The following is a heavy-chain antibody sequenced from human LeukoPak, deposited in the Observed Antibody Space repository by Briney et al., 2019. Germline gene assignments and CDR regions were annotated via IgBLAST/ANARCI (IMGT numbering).Heavy chain of an antibody. CDR1: GFTFSSYG. J-gene: IGHJ4*02. D-gene: IGHD6-13*01. CDR3: AKDKAGSTAYYFDY. Sequence: GGSLRLSCEASGFTFSSYGMNWVRQAPGKGLEWVSSISGSGDNTYYADSVKGRFTIARDNSKSTLYLQMNSLRAEDTAVYYCAKDKAGSTAYYFDYWGQGTLVTVSS. V-gene: IGHV3-23*01. CDR2: ISGSGDNT.